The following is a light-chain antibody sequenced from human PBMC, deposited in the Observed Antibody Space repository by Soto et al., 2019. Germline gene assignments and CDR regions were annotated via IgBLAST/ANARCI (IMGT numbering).Light chain of an antibody. CDR2: DVS. CDR3: SSYTSSSTLGHV. Sequence: QSVLTQPASVSGSPGQSITISCTGTSSDVGGYNYVSWYQHHPGKAPKLMIYDVSIRPSGISNRFSGSKSGNTASLSISGLQAEDEADYYCSSYTSSSTLGHVFGTGTKVTVL. CDR1: SSDVGGYNY. V-gene: IGLV2-14*03. J-gene: IGLJ1*01.